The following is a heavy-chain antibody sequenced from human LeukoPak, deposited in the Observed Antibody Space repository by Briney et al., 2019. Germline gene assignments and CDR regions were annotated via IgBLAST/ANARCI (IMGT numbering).Heavy chain of an antibody. J-gene: IGHJ5*02. D-gene: IGHD3-10*01. CDR2: INPRDSDT. Sequence: GESLKISCKGSGYSFTSYWIGWVRQMPGKGLEWMGLINPRDSDTRYSPSFQGQVTVSADKSINTAYLQWSSLKASDTAMYYCARVEYDDSLWDWFDPWGQGTLVTVSS. CDR1: GYSFTSYW. V-gene: IGHV5-51*01. CDR3: ARVEYDDSLWDWFDP.